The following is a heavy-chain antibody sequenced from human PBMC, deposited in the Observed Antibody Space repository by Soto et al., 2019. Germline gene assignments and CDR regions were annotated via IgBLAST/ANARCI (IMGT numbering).Heavy chain of an antibody. CDR2: ISGSGGST. Sequence: EVQLLESGGGLVQPGESLRLSCAASGFTFSSYAMSWVRQAPGKGLEWVSTISGSGGSTHYADSVKGQFTISRDNSKNMLYLQVNSLRAEDTAVYYSAKSIVAVAGPVDYWGQGTLVTVSS. CDR3: AKSIVAVAGPVDY. D-gene: IGHD6-19*01. V-gene: IGHV3-23*01. CDR1: GFTFSSYA. J-gene: IGHJ4*02.